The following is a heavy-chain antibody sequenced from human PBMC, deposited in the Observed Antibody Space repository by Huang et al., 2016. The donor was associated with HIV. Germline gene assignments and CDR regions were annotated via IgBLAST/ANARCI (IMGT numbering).Heavy chain of an antibody. J-gene: IGHJ4*02. CDR3: ARGIRYFGVVAYFDY. D-gene: IGHD3-3*01. CDR1: GFTFSSYS. Sequence: EVQLVESGGGLVQPGGSLSLSCAASGFTFSSYSMNWVRQAPGKVLEWVSYISSSSTIYYADSVKGRFTISRDNAKNSLFLQMNSLRDEDTAVYYCARGIRYFGVVAYFDYWGQGALVTVSS. V-gene: IGHV3-48*02. CDR2: ISSSSTI.